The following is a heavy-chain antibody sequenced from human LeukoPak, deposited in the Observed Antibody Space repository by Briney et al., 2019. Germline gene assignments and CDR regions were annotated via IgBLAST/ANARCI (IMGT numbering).Heavy chain of an antibody. D-gene: IGHD4-11*01. CDR3: ARDLGTSTVTTAFDI. J-gene: IGHJ3*02. Sequence: GGSLRLSCAASGFIFSDYYMSWIRQAPGKGLEWIAYIRRSGLTIYYPDSVKGRFTISRDNAKNSLFLQMNSLRADDTAVYYCARDLGTSTVTTAFDIWGQGTMVTVSS. CDR1: GFIFSDYY. V-gene: IGHV3-11*01. CDR2: IRRSGLTI.